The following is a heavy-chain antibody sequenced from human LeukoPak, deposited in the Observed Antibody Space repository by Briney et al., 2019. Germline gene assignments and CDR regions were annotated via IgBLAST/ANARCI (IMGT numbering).Heavy chain of an antibody. CDR1: GYTLTELS. CDR3: ASAAEGGFNPYYFDY. D-gene: IGHD3-16*01. CDR2: FDPEDGET. V-gene: IGHV1-24*01. J-gene: IGHJ4*02. Sequence: GASVKVSCKVSGYTLTELSMHWVRQAPGKGLEWMGGFDPEDGETIYAQKFQGRVTMTEDTSTDTAYMELSSLRSEDTAVYYCASAAEGGFNPYYFDYWGQGTLVTVSS.